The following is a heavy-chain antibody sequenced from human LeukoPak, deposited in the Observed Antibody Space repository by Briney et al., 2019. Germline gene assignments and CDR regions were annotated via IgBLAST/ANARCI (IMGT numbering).Heavy chain of an antibody. CDR2: ISYDGSNK. Sequence: PGGSLRLSCAASGFTFSSYGMHWVRQAPGKGLEWVAVISYDGSNKYYADSVKGRFTISRDNSKNTLYLQMNSLRAEDTAVYYCARDRVGAAAGRGGWFDPWGQGTLVTVSS. CDR3: ARDRVGAAAGRGGWFDP. D-gene: IGHD6-13*01. CDR1: GFTFSSYG. V-gene: IGHV3-30*03. J-gene: IGHJ5*02.